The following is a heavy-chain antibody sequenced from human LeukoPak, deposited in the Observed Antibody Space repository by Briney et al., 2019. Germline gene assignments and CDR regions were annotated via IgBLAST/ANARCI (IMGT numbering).Heavy chain of an antibody. CDR1: GYTFTGYY. D-gene: IGHD2-2*01. V-gene: IGHV1-2*02. Sequence: ASVKVSCKASGYTFTGYYMHWVRQAPGQGLEWMGWINPNSGGTNYAQKFQGRVTMTRDTSISAAYMELSRLRSDDTAVYYCANIVVVPAVTGGDYYGMDVWGQGTTVTVSS. CDR3: ANIVVVPAVTGGDYYGMDV. CDR2: INPNSGGT. J-gene: IGHJ6*02.